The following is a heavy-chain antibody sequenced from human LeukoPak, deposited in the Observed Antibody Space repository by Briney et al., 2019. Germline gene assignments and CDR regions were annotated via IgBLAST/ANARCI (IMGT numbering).Heavy chain of an antibody. CDR1: GGSISSSSYY. CDR3: ARSGYRYGADALDI. J-gene: IGHJ3*02. D-gene: IGHD5-18*01. V-gene: IGHV4-39*07. CDR2: IYYSGST. Sequence: SETLSLTCTVSGGSISSSSYYWGWIRQPPGKGLEWIASIYYSGSTYYNPSLKSRVTISVDTSKNQFSLKLSSVTAADTAVYYCARSGYRYGADALDIWGQGTMVTVSS.